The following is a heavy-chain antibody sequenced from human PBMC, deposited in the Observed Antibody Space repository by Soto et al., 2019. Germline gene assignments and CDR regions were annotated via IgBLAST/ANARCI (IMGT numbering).Heavy chain of an antibody. Sequence: SETLSLTCAVYGGSFSGYYWTWIRQPPGTGLEWIGEINHSGSTNYNPSLKSRVTISVDTSKNQFSLKLTSVTAADTAVYYCARAKITGLFDYWGQGTLVTLSS. J-gene: IGHJ4*02. D-gene: IGHD2-8*02. CDR1: GGSFSGYY. CDR2: INHSGST. CDR3: ARAKITGLFDY. V-gene: IGHV4-34*01.